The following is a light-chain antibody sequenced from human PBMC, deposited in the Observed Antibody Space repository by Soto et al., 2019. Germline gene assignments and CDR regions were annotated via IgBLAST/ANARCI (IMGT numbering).Light chain of an antibody. CDR1: SSDVGAYNY. Sequence: QSVLTQPASVSGSPGQSITISCTGTSSDVGAYNYVSWYQQHPGKAPKLMIFDVSNWPSGVSNRFSGSKSGNTASLTISGLQAEDEADYYCSSYTSSSIVVFGGGTKLTVL. CDR3: SSYTSSSIVV. V-gene: IGLV2-14*03. J-gene: IGLJ2*01. CDR2: DVS.